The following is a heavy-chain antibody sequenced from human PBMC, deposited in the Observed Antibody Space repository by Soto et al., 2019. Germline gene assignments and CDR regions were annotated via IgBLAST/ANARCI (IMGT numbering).Heavy chain of an antibody. CDR1: GYAFTTSA. Sequence: QVHLVQSGAEVQKPGASVRISCQASGYAFTTSAIHWVRQAPGQSLEWMGWINPATGDTKYSQNVRGRVTFALDTSATPAYMDLRSLASHYTAVYYCARAAGRSKLLPYYFGPWGQGTLVTVSS. J-gene: IGHJ5*02. V-gene: IGHV1-3*01. D-gene: IGHD3-10*01. CDR3: ARAAGRSKLLPYYFGP. CDR2: INPATGDT.